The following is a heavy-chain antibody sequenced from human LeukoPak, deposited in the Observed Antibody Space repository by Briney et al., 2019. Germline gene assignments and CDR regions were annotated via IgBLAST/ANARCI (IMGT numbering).Heavy chain of an antibody. CDR1: GFTFNRFW. V-gene: IGHV3-74*01. Sequence: GGSLRLSCAASGFTFNRFWMHWVRQAPGKGLVWVSRIISDGSSTNYADSVKGRFTISRDNAKNTLYLQMNSLRAEDAALYYCAREDVDITVATSGAFDIWGQGTMVTVSS. J-gene: IGHJ3*02. CDR2: IISDGSST. CDR3: AREDVDITVATSGAFDI. D-gene: IGHD6-19*01.